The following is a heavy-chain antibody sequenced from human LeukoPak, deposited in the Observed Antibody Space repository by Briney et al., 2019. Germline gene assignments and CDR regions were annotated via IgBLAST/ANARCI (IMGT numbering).Heavy chain of an antibody. CDR2: FDPEDGET. J-gene: IGHJ6*02. CDR3: ASSIAAAANSYGMDV. D-gene: IGHD6-13*01. Sequence: ASVKVSCKVSGYTLAELSMHWVRQAPGKGLEWMGGFDPEDGETIYAQKFQGRVTMTEDTSTDTAYMELSSLRSEDTAVYYCASSIAAAANSYGMDVWGQGTTVTVSS. V-gene: IGHV1-24*01. CDR1: GYTLAELS.